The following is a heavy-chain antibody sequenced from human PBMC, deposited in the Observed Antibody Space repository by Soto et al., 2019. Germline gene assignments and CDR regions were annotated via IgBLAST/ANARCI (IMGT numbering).Heavy chain of an antibody. CDR1: GGSISSDANF. Sequence: SETLSLTCTVSGGSISSDANFWSWIRQLPGRGLEWIGYISYTGRTYYTPSRNSRLTISLDTSKNLFSLRLSAVTAADTAVYFCARGSFSSSSSWFDPWGQGTLVTVSS. CDR2: ISYTGRT. V-gene: IGHV4-31*03. J-gene: IGHJ5*02. D-gene: IGHD6-6*01. CDR3: ARGSFSSSSSWFDP.